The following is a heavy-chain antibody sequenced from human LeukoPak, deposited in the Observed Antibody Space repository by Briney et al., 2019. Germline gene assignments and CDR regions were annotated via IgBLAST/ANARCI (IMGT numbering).Heavy chain of an antibody. Sequence: SESLSLTCTVSGGSISSSSYYWGWIRQPPGKGLEWIGSIYYSGSTYYNPSLKSRATISVDTSKNQFSLKLSSVTAADTAVYYCARESYSSGWYGWFDPWGQGTLVTVSS. V-gene: IGHV4-39*07. J-gene: IGHJ5*02. CDR3: ARESYSSGWYGWFDP. CDR1: GGSISSSSYY. D-gene: IGHD6-19*01. CDR2: IYYSGST.